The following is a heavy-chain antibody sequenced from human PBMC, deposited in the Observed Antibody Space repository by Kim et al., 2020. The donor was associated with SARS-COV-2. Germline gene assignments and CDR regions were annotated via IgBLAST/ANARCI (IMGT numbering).Heavy chain of an antibody. V-gene: IGHV3-15*01. Sequence: GGSLRLSCAASGFTFSNAWMSWVRQAPGKGLEWVGRIKSKTDGGTTDYAAPVKGRFTISRDDSKNTLYLQMNSLKTEDTAVYYCTTQWAVANPRRGYEQWRDDAFDIWGQGTMVTVSS. CDR2: IKSKTDGGTT. CDR3: TTQWAVANPRRGYEQWRDDAFDI. J-gene: IGHJ3*02. CDR1: GFTFSNAW. D-gene: IGHD1-26*01.